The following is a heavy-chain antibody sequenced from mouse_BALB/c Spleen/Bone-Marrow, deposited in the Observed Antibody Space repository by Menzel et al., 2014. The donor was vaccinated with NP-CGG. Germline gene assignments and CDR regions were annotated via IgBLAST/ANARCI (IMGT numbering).Heavy chain of an antibody. CDR3: ASYVYGYYFDY. CDR1: GFNIKDTY. CDR2: IDPANGNT. D-gene: IGHD2-2*01. V-gene: IGHV14-3*02. Sequence: VHVKQSGAELVKPGASVKLSCTASGFNIKDTYMHWVKQRPEQGLEWIGRIDPANGNTKYDPKLQGKATITADTSSNTAYLQLSSLTSEDTAVYYCASYVYGYYFDYWGQGTTLTVSS. J-gene: IGHJ2*01.